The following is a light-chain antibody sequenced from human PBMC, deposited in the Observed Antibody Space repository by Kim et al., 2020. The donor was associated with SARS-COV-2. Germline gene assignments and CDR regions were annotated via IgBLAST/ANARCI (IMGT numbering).Light chain of an antibody. CDR1: TSSIGARYS. J-gene: IGLJ2*01. CDR3: QSYDSTLTGSKAV. V-gene: IGLV1-40*01. CDR2: DNN. Sequence: VTTSCAGTTSSIGARYSLHWYQQFPGTAPKHLIYDNNIRPSGVPDRFSGSKSGTSASLAITGLQAEDEASYYCQSYDSTLTGSKAVFGGGTKVTVL.